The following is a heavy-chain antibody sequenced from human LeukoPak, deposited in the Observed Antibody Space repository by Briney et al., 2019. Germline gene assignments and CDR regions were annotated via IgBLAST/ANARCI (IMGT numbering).Heavy chain of an antibody. CDR1: GFAFDDYA. V-gene: IGHV3-43*02. CDR2: TSGDGGST. Sequence: PGGSLRLSCAASGFAFDDYAMHWVRQAPGTGLEWVSLTSGDGGSTYYADSVKGRFTISRDNSKNSLYLQMNSLRTEDTALYYCAKDIRGDGYNSRFDYWGQGTLVTVSP. J-gene: IGHJ4*02. D-gene: IGHD5-24*01. CDR3: AKDIRGDGYNSRFDY.